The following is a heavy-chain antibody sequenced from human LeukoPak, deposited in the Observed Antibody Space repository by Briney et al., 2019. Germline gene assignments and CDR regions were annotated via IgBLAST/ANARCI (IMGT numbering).Heavy chain of an antibody. D-gene: IGHD2-15*01. V-gene: IGHV3-48*03. CDR2: ISSSGSTI. J-gene: IGHJ4*02. Sequence: SGGSLRLSCAASGFTFSSYEMNWVRQAPGKGLEWVSYISSSGSTIYYADSVKGRFTISRDNAKNSLYLQMNSLRAEDTAVYYCARAPIVVAFLDYWGQGTLVTVSS. CDR1: GFTFSSYE. CDR3: ARAPIVVAFLDY.